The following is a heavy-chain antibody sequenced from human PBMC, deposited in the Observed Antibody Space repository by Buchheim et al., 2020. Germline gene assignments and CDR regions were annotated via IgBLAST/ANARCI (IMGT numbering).Heavy chain of an antibody. D-gene: IGHD6-13*01. V-gene: IGHV3-30*18. Sequence: QVQLVESGGGVVQPGRSLRLSCAASGFTFSSYGMHWVRQAPGKGLEWVAVISYDGSNKYYADSVKGRFTISRDNSKNTLYLQMNSLRAEDTAVYYCAKDNYKAAAAGNFDYWGQGTL. CDR2: ISYDGSNK. J-gene: IGHJ4*02. CDR1: GFTFSSYG. CDR3: AKDNYKAAAAGNFDY.